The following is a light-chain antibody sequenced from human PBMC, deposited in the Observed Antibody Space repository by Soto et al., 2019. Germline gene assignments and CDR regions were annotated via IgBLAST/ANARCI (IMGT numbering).Light chain of an antibody. CDR2: GAS. J-gene: IGKJ4*01. CDR1: QSVDSN. CDR3: QQYNDWPLT. Sequence: EIVMTQSPATLSVSPGDGATLSCRASQSVDSNLAWYQQKPGQTPRLLIYGASTRPTGIPVRFSGSGSGTEFTLTISSLQSEDFAVYYCQQYNDWPLTFGGGTKVEIK. V-gene: IGKV3D-15*01.